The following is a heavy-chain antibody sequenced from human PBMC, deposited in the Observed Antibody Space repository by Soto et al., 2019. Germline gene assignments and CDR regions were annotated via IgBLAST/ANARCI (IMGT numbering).Heavy chain of an antibody. CDR1: GGSITISHW. D-gene: IGHD3-22*01. CDR3: ARHKYHSTGPSAY. Sequence: ADTLSLTCAVSGGSITISHWWSSVRQPPGKGLEWIGEISYSGSTNYNPSLKSRVTISVDKPKNQFSLELNSLTAADTAVYYCARHKYHSTGPSAYWGQGTLVTVSS. CDR2: ISYSGST. V-gene: IGHV4-4*02. J-gene: IGHJ4*02.